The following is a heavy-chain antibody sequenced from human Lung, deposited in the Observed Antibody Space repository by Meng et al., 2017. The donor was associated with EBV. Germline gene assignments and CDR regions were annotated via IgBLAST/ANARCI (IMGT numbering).Heavy chain of an antibody. Sequence: QSHMVQTRGVLKKLGASGHASWKASGYTFTNYCITRVRQAPGQGLEWMGWINAYNGDTTHAQTLQGRVTMTTDTATSTAYMELRSLRSDDTAVYYCARVEVGITSGDYWGQGTLVTVSS. CDR3: ARVEVGITSGDY. V-gene: IGHV1-18*01. CDR2: INAYNGDT. D-gene: IGHD1-26*01. J-gene: IGHJ4*02. CDR1: GYTFTNYC.